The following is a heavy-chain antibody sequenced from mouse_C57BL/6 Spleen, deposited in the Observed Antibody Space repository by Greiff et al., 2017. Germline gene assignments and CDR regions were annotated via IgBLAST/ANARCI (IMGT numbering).Heavy chain of an antibody. D-gene: IGHD3-3*01. J-gene: IGHJ2*01. CDR3: ARLGQGYFDY. CDR2: ISSGGSYT. CDR1: GFTFSSYG. V-gene: IGHV5-6*01. Sequence: VQRVESGGDFVKPGGSLKLSCAASGFTFSSYGMSWVRQTPDKRLEWVATISSGGSYTYYPDSVKGRFTISRDNAKNTLYLQMSSLKSEDTAMYYCARLGQGYFDYWGQGTTLTVSS.